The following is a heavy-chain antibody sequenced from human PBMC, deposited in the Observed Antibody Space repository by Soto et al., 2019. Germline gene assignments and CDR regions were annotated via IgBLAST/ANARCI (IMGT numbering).Heavy chain of an antibody. Sequence: ASVKVSCKASGGTFSSYTISWVRQAPGQGLEWMGRIIPILGIANYAQKFQGRVTITADKSTSTAYMELSSLRSEDTAVYYCAREVRLERRFASPIDPWGQGTLVTVSS. CDR1: GGTFSSYT. V-gene: IGHV1-69*04. CDR3: AREVRLERRFASPIDP. D-gene: IGHD1-1*01. CDR2: IIPILGIA. J-gene: IGHJ5*02.